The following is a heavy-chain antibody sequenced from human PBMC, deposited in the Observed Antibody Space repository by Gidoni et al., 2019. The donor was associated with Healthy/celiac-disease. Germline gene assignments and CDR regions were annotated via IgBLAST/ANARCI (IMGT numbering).Heavy chain of an antibody. CDR3: AKDKDDFWSGYWVGGGMDV. V-gene: IGHV3-43*02. J-gene: IGHJ6*02. CDR2: ISGDGGST. D-gene: IGHD3-3*01. Sequence: EVQLVESGGGVVQPGGSLRRSGAAAGCTFVDYARHWVRQAPGKGLEWVSLISGDGGSTYYADSVKGRFTISRDNSKNSLYLQMNSLRTEDTALYYCAKDKDDFWSGYWVGGGMDVWGQGTTVTVSS. CDR1: GCTFVDYA.